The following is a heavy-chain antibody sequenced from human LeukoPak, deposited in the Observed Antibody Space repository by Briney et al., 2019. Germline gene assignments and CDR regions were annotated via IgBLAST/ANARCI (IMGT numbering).Heavy chain of an antibody. D-gene: IGHD4-17*01. J-gene: IGHJ4*02. CDR2: ISDTGRST. CDR3: AKVLRGLAYYGDYSD. CDR1: GFTFSSYA. V-gene: IGHV3-23*01. Sequence: GGSLRLSCAASGFTFSSYAMNWVRQAPRKGLEWVSGISDTGRSTYYADSVKGRFTISRSNSKNTLYLQMNSLRDEDTAVYYCAKVLRGLAYYGDYSDWGQGTLVTVSS.